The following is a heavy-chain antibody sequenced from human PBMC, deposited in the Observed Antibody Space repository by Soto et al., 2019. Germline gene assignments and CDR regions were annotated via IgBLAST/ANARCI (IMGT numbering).Heavy chain of an antibody. CDR1: GFTFDDYA. V-gene: IGHV3-9*01. D-gene: IGHD2-15*01. CDR3: AKSGEPGVVAATGFDY. Sequence: EVQLVESGGRLVQPGKSLRLSCAASGFTFDDYAMHWVRQVPGKGLEWVSGISANGGSIRYGDSVKGRFTISRDNAKNSLFLQMNSLSAEDTALYYCAKSGEPGVVAATGFDYWGQGTLVTVSS. J-gene: IGHJ4*02. CDR2: ISANGGSI.